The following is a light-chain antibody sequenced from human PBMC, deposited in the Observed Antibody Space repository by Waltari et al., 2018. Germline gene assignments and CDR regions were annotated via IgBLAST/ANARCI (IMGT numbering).Light chain of an antibody. V-gene: IGLV2-23*02. CDR1: SSDVGSYNL. J-gene: IGLJ1*01. CDR2: EVS. Sequence: QSALTQPASVSGSPGQSITISCTGTSSDVGSYNLVSWYRQHPGKAPKLLLYEVSKRPSGVSNRFSGSKSGNAASLTISGLQAEDEADYYCCSYAGSSTPYVFGTGTKVTFL. CDR3: CSYAGSSTPYV.